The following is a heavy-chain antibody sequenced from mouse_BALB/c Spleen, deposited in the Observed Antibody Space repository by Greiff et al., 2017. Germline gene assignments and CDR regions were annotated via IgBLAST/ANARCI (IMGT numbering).Heavy chain of an antibody. CDR3: ARGDYGGYLDV. CDR1: GFTFSSFG. Sequence: EVKLMESGGGLVQPGGSRKLSCAASGFTFSSFGMHWVRQAPEKGLEWVAYISSGSSTIYYADIVKGRFTISRDNPKNTLFLQMTSLRSEDTAMYSCARGDYGGYLDVWGAGTTVTVSS. J-gene: IGHJ1*01. CDR2: ISSGSSTI. V-gene: IGHV5-17*02. D-gene: IGHD1-1*01.